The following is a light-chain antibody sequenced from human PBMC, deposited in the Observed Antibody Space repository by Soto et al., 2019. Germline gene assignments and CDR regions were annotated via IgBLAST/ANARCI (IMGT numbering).Light chain of an antibody. CDR3: SSYTSSSTL. V-gene: IGLV2-14*01. CDR1: SSDVGGYNY. J-gene: IGLJ1*01. Sequence: SALTQPPSASGSPGQSITISCTGTSSDVGGYNYVSWYQQHPGKAPKLMIYAVTDRPSGVSSRFSGSKSGNTASLTISGLQAEDEADYYCSSYTSSSTLFGTGTKVTVL. CDR2: AVT.